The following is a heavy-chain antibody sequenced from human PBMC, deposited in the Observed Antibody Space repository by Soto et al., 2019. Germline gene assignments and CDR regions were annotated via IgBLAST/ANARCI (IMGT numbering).Heavy chain of an antibody. J-gene: IGHJ3*02. D-gene: IGHD5-12*01. CDR3: ARPCTPLGGSGYGLSDAFDI. CDR1: GYTFTSYG. CDR2: ISAYNGNT. Sequence: ASVKVSCKASGYTFTSYGISWVRQAPGQGLEWMGWISAYNGNTNYAQKLQGRVTMTTDTSTSTAFMELRSLRSDDTAVYYCARPCTPLGGSGYGLSDAFDIWGQGTMVTVSS. V-gene: IGHV1-18*01.